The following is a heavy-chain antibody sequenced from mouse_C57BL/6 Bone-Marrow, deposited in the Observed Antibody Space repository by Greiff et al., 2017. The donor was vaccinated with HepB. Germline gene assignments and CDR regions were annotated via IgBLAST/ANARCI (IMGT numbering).Heavy chain of an antibody. CDR3: AIYGNYFDY. D-gene: IGHD2-1*01. V-gene: IGHV5-9*01. CDR1: GFTFSSYT. CDR2: ISGGGGNT. Sequence: EVQGVESGGGLVKPGGSLKLSCAASGFTFSSYTMSWVRQTPEKRLEWVATISGGGGNTYYPDSVKGRFTISRDNAKNTLYLQMSSLRSEDTALYYCAIYGNYFDYWGQGTTLTVSS. J-gene: IGHJ2*01.